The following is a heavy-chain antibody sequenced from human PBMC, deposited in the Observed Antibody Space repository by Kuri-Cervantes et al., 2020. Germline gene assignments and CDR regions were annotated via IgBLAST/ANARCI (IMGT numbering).Heavy chain of an antibody. V-gene: IGHV4-30-2*01. D-gene: IGHD1-26*01. J-gene: IGHJ6*02. CDR2: IYQSGST. CDR1: GGSISSGGYS. CDR3: ARDVEGGSDFPNYYYYYGMDV. Sequence: SCAVSGGSISSGGYSWSWIRQPPGKGLEWIGYIYQSGSTYYNPSLKSRVTISVDRPKNQFSLKLSSVTAADTAVYYCARDVEGGSDFPNYYYYYGMDVWGQGTTVTVSS.